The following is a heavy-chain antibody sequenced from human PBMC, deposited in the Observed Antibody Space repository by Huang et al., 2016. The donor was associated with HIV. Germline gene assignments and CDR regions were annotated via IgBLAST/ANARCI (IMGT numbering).Heavy chain of an antibody. V-gene: IGHV7-4-1*02. D-gene: IGHD3-9*01. J-gene: IGHJ4*02. CDR3: ARYRLTGTFLDS. CDR1: GYTFTTYS. Sequence: QVQLVQSGSELRKPGASVKVSCKASGYTFTTYSLIWVRQAPGQGLGWMGWINTKTGKPTYAQCFTGRFVFSLDTTVSTAYLQISSLKTDDTAKYFCARYRLTGTFLDSWGQGTQVTVSS. CDR2: INTKTGKP.